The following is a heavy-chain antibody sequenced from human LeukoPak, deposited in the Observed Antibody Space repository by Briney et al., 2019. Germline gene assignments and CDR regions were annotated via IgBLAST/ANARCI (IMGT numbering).Heavy chain of an antibody. Sequence: SQTLSLTCTVSGGSISTYYWTWIRQPPGKGPEWIGHIYYSGSTNYNPSLKTRVTISVDTSKNQFSLRLTSVTAADTAVYYCARWTVIVGVPGFDPWGQGTLVTVSS. CDR1: GGSISTYY. D-gene: IGHD3-22*01. CDR2: IYYSGST. V-gene: IGHV4-59*01. CDR3: ARWTVIVGVPGFDP. J-gene: IGHJ5*02.